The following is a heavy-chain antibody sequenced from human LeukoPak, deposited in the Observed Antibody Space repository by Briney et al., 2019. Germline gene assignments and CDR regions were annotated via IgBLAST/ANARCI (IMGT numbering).Heavy chain of an antibody. D-gene: IGHD1-26*01. V-gene: IGHV3-23*01. J-gene: IGHJ4*02. CDR2: ISGSGGST. CDR1: GFTFSSYA. CDR3: ATEKQSGSYIEY. Sequence: PGGSLRLSCAASGFTFSSYAMSWVRQAPGKGLEWVSAISGSGGSTYYADSVKGRFTISRDNAKNSLYLQMNSLRAEDTAVYYCATEKQSGSYIEYWGQGALVTVSS.